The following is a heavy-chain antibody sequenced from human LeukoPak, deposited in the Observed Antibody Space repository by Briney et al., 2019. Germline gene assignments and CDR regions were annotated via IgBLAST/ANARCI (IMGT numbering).Heavy chain of an antibody. V-gene: IGHV4-34*01. CDR3: ARDLPYYYDSSGYYRYNWFDP. J-gene: IGHJ5*02. Sequence: SETLSLTCTVYGGSFSGYYWSWIRQPPGKGLEWIGEINHSGSTNYNPSLKSRVTISVDTSKNQFSLKLSSVTAADTAVYYCARDLPYYYDSSGYYRYNWFDPWGQGALVTVSS. CDR1: GGSFSGYY. D-gene: IGHD3-22*01. CDR2: INHSGST.